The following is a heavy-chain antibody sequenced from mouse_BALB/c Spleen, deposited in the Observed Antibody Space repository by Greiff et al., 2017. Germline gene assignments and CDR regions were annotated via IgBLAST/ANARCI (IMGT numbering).Heavy chain of an antibody. D-gene: IGHD2-1*01. J-gene: IGHJ3*01. CDR3: VRETFDYGNYSAWFAY. V-gene: IGHV10S3*01. Sequence: EVQLVETGGGLVQPKGSLKLSCAASGFTFNTNAMNWVRQAPGKGLEWVARIRSKSNNYATYYADSVKDRFTISRDDSQSMLYLQMNNLKTEDTAMYYCVRETFDYGNYSAWFAYWGQGTLVTVSA. CDR2: IRSKSNNYAT. CDR1: GFTFNTNA.